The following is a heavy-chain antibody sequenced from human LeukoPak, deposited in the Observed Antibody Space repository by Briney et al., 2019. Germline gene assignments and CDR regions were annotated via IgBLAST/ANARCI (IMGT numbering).Heavy chain of an antibody. V-gene: IGHV3-21*01. CDR1: GFTFSSYS. CDR3: ARGRDGSIAAAGFDY. CDR2: ISSSSSYI. Sequence: GGSLRLSCAASGFTFSSYSMNWVREAPGKGLEWVSSISSSSSYIYYADSVKGRFTISRDNAKNSLYLQMNSLRAEDTAVYYCARGRDGSIAAAGFDYWGQGTLVPVSS. D-gene: IGHD6-13*01. J-gene: IGHJ4*02.